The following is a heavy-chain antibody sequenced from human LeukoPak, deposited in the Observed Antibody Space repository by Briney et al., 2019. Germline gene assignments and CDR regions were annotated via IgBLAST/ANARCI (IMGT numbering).Heavy chain of an antibody. Sequence: GGSLRLSCAASGFTFSSYWMHWVRQAPGKGLVWVSRINSDGSSTSYADSVKGRFTISRDNAKNTLYLQMNSLRAEDTAVYYCARGSYDILTGPGPTSGMDVWGQGTTVTVSS. J-gene: IGHJ6*02. CDR3: ARGSYDILTGPGPTSGMDV. CDR1: GFTFSSYW. D-gene: IGHD3-9*01. CDR2: INSDGSST. V-gene: IGHV3-74*01.